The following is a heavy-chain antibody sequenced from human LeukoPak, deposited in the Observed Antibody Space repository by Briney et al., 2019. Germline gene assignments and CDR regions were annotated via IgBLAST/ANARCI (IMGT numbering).Heavy chain of an antibody. D-gene: IGHD4/OR15-4a*01. J-gene: IGHJ4*02. Sequence: GGSLRLSCAASGFTFSDYYMSWVRQAPGKGLEWVSYISGRGIIIYYADSVKGRFTISRDNAKNSLYLQLNSLRAEDTAVYYCAKGLGANDYWGQGTLVTVSS. CDR3: AKGLGANDY. CDR2: ISGRGIII. CDR1: GFTFSDYY. V-gene: IGHV3-11*01.